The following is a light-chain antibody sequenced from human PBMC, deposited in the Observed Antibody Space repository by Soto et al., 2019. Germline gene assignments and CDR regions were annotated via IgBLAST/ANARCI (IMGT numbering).Light chain of an antibody. CDR2: GVS. V-gene: IGKV3-20*01. Sequence: IVLTQSPGTLSLSPGERATLSCRASQTGSNSYLAWYQQKSAQAPRLLIYGVSTRATGIPDRFSGSGSGTEFTLTISRLEPEDFAVNFCQQYGYSQWTFGQGTKVEIK. CDR1: QTGSNSY. CDR3: QQYGYSQWT. J-gene: IGKJ1*01.